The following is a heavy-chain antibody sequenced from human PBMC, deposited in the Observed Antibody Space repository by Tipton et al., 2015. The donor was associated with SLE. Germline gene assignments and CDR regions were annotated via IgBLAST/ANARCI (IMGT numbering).Heavy chain of an antibody. D-gene: IGHD3-10*01. J-gene: IGHJ4*02. Sequence: QVQLVQSGAEVKKPGASVKVSCKASGYTFTSYGISWVRQAPGQGPEWMGWISAYNGNTNYAQKLQGRVTMTTDTSTSTAYMELRGLRSDDTAVYYCARARRGGSGSYTLFDYWGQGTLVTVSS. CDR2: ISAYNGNT. V-gene: IGHV1-18*01. CDR3: ARARRGGSGSYTLFDY. CDR1: GYTFTSYG.